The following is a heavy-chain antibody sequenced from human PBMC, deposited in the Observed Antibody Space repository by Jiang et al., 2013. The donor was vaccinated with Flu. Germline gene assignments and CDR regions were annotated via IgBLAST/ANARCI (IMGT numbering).Heavy chain of an antibody. D-gene: IGHD3-9*01. J-gene: IGHJ5*02. CDR2: INPNSGGT. V-gene: IGHV1-2*04. CDR3: ARTGITIFSRQDWFDP. Sequence: GAEVKKPGASVKVSCKASGYTFTGYYMHWVRQAPGQGLEWMGWINPNSGGTNYAQKFQGWVTMTRDTSISTAYMELSRLRSDDTAVYYCARTGITIFSRQDWFDPWGQGTLVTVSS. CDR1: GYTFTGYY.